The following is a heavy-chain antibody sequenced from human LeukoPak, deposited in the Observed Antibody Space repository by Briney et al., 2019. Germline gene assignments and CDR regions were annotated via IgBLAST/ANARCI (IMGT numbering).Heavy chain of an antibody. J-gene: IGHJ4*02. CDR2: INHSGST. CDR3: ARVLPGKDY. V-gene: IGHV4-34*01. D-gene: IGHD3-10*01. CDR1: GGSFSGYY. Sequence: SETLSLTCAVYGGSFSGYYWSWIRQPPGKGLEWIGEINHSGSTNYNPSLKSRVTISVDTSKNQFSLKLSSVTAADTAVYYCARVLPGKDYWGQGTLVTVSS.